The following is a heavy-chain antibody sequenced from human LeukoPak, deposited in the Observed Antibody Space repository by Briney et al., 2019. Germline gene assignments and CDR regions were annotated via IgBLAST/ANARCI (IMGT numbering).Heavy chain of an antibody. CDR1: VGSLSGYY. V-gene: IGHV4-34*01. CDR3: ARVRVRGVTQA. CDR2: INHSGST. Sequence: SETLSLTCAVYVGSLSGYYWSWIRQPPGKGLEWIGEINHSGSTNYNPSPKSRVTILVDTAKNQFSLKLSSVTAAATAVYYCARVRVRGVTQAWGQGTLVTVSS. J-gene: IGHJ5*02. D-gene: IGHD3-10*01.